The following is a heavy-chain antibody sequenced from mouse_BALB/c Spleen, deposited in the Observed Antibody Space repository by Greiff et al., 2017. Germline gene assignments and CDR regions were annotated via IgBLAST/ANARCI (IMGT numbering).Heavy chain of an antibody. CDR1: GFSLTGYG. J-gene: IGHJ4*01. CDR3: ARDRGNYGGAMDY. D-gene: IGHD2-1*01. CDR2: IWGDGST. V-gene: IGHV2-6-7*01. Sequence: VKVVESGPGLVAPSQSLSITCTVSGFSLTGYGVNWVRQPPGKGLEWLGMIWGDGSTDYNSALKSRLSISKDNSKSQVFLKMNSLQTDDTARYYCARDRGNYGGAMDYWGQGTSVTVSS.